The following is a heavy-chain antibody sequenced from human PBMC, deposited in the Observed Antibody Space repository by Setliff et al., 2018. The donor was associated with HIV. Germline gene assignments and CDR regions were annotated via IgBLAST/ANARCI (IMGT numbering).Heavy chain of an antibody. CDR1: GYSISSGYY. CDR3: ARLSGGMVPNY. Sequence: ASETLSLTCTVSGYSISSGYYWGWIRQPPGKGLEWIGSIYHSGSTYYNPSLKSRVTISVDASKNQFSLKLSSVTAADTAVFYCARLSGGMVPNYLGQGTLVTVSS. V-gene: IGHV4-38-2*02. J-gene: IGHJ4*02. CDR2: IYHSGST. D-gene: IGHD3-10*01.